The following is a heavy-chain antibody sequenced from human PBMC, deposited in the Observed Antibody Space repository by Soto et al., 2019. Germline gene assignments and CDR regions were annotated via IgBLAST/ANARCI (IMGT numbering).Heavy chain of an antibody. CDR1: GFTFSSYA. CDR3: ARDFPKARAHIVVVTAIGFVGY. D-gene: IGHD2-21*02. J-gene: IGHJ4*02. CDR2: ISYDGSNK. V-gene: IGHV3-30-3*01. Sequence: GGSLRLSCAASGFTFSSYAMHWVRQAPGKGLEWVAVISYDGSNKYYADSVKGRFTISRDNSKNTLYLQMNSLRAEDTAVYYCARDFPKARAHIVVVTAIGFVGYWGQGTLVTVSS.